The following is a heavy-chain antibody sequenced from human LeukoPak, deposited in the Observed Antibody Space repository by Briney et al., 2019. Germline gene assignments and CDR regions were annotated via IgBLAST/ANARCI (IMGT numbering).Heavy chain of an antibody. CDR3: ARDFSSSSTVYYYYYMDV. CDR2: VYYSGTT. D-gene: IGHD6-6*01. V-gene: IGHV4-39*07. J-gene: IGHJ6*03. Sequence: PSETLSLTCTVSGGSISSRTYYRGWIRQPPGKGLEWIGTVYYSGTTYYNPSLKSRVTISLDTSKNQFSLKLSSVTAADTAIYYCARDFSSSSTVYYYYYMDVWGKGTTVTVSS. CDR1: GGSISSRTYY.